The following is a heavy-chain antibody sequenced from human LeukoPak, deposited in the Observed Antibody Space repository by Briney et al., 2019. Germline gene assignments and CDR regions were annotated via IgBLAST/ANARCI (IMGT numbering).Heavy chain of an antibody. D-gene: IGHD3-9*01. V-gene: IGHV4-59*12. J-gene: IGHJ4*02. CDR1: GGSISSYY. CDR3: ARVPRLRYFDWTRTTNKALNYFDY. Sequence: SETLSLTCTVSGGSISSYYWSWIRQPPGKGLEWIGYIYYSGSTNYNPSLKSRVTISVDTSKNQFSLKLSSVTAADTAVYYCARVPRLRYFDWTRTTNKALNYFDYWGQGTLVTVSS. CDR2: IYYSGST.